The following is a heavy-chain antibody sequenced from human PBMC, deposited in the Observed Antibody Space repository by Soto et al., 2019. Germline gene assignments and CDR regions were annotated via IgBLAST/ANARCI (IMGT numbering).Heavy chain of an antibody. CDR1: GFTFTSYA. V-gene: IGHV3-23*01. D-gene: IGHD3-22*01. CDR2: ISGTGGST. Sequence: GGSLRLSCAGSGFTFTSYAMSWVRQAPGKGLEWVSTISGTGGSTYYPDSVKGRFTISRDNSKNTVYLQMNSLRAEDAAVYYCAKEMTSGYYLFDYWGQGTLVTVSS. CDR3: AKEMTSGYYLFDY. J-gene: IGHJ4*02.